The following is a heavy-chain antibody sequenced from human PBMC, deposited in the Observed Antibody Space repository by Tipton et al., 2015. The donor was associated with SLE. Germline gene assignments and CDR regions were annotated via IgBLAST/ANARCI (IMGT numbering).Heavy chain of an antibody. Sequence: LSLTCAVSGGSISSSNWWSWVRQPPGKGLEWIGEIYHSGSTNYNPSLKSRVTVSIDTSKNQFSLKLTSVTAADTAVYYCARSPKTWYFDLWGRGTLVTVSS. CDR3: ARSPKTWYFDL. CDR2: IYHSGST. J-gene: IGHJ2*01. V-gene: IGHV4-4*02. CDR1: GGSISSSNW.